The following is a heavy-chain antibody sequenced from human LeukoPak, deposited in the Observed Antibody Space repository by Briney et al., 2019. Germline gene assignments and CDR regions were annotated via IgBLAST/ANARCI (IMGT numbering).Heavy chain of an antibody. J-gene: IGHJ3*02. D-gene: IGHD3-10*01. CDR2: IIPIFGTA. V-gene: IGHV1-69*01. CDR3: ARVGGSMVRLLNAFDI. Sequence: KISCKGSGYTFTGYYMHWVRQAPGQGLEWMGWIIPIFGTANYAQKFQGRVTITADESTSTAYMELSSLRSEDTAVYYCARVGGSMVRLLNAFDIWGQGTMVTVSS. CDR1: GYTFTGYY.